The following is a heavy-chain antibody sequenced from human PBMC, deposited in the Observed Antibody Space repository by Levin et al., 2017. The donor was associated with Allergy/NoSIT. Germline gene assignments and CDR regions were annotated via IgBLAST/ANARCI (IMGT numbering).Heavy chain of an antibody. V-gene: IGHV3-23*01. Sequence: LSLTCAASGFTFSSSAMSWVRQAPGKGLEWVSAISGSGGSTYYADSVKGRFTISRDNSKNTLYLQMNSLRAEDTAVYYCAKGSDTADYWGQGTLVTVSS. CDR1: GFTFSSSA. CDR2: ISGSGGST. D-gene: IGHD5-18*01. J-gene: IGHJ4*02. CDR3: AKGSDTADY.